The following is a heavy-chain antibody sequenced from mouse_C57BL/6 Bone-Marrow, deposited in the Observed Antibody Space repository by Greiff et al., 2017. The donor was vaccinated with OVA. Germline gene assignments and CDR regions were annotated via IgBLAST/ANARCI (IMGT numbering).Heavy chain of an antibody. V-gene: IGHV5-4*01. CDR2: ISDGGSYT. CDR1: GFTFSSYA. J-gene: IGHJ1*03. Sequence: DVMLVESGGGLVKPGGSLKLSCAASGFTFSSYAMSWVRQTPEKRLEWVATISDGGSYTYYPDNVKGRFTISRDNAKNNLYLQMSHLKSDDTAMYYCARDPENWYVDVWGTGTTVTVSS. CDR3: ARDPENWYVDV.